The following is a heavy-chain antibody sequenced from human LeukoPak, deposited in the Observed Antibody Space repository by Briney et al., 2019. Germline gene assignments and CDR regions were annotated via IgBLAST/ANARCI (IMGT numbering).Heavy chain of an antibody. CDR3: ARDRAFGDLFSKFDS. CDR2: ISSSGTTI. V-gene: IGHV3-48*03. J-gene: IGHJ4*02. CDR1: GFTFSSYA. Sequence: PGGSLRLSCAASGFTFSSYAMSWVRQAPGKGLEWVSSISSSGTTIYYADSVKGRFTISRDNAKNSLYLQMTSLRAEDTAVYYCARDRAFGDLFSKFDSWGQGTLVTVSS. D-gene: IGHD3-10*01.